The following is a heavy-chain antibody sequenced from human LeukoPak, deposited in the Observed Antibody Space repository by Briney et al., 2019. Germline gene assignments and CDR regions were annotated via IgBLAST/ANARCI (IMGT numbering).Heavy chain of an antibody. CDR2: ISSSSSYI. D-gene: IGHD3-16*02. CDR1: GFTFSSYS. V-gene: IGHV3-21*01. Sequence: GGSLRLSCAASGFTFSSYSMNWVRQAPGKGLEWVSSISSSSSYIYYADSVKGRFTISRDNAKNSLYLQMNSLRAEDTAVYYCARISKGSYYDYVWGSYRYTQLDYWGQGTLVTVSS. CDR3: ARISKGSYYDYVWGSYRYTQLDY. J-gene: IGHJ4*02.